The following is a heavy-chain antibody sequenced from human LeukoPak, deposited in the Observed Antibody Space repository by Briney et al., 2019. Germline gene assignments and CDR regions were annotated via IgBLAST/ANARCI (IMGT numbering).Heavy chain of an antibody. Sequence: GGSLRLSCAASGFTFSSYWRNWARQAPGKGLEWVASINHSGNVNYYVDSVKGRFTISRDNAKNSLYLQMSNLRAEDTAVYFCARGGGLDVWGQGATVTVSS. CDR3: ARGGGLDV. CDR2: INHSGNVN. CDR1: GFTFSSYW. D-gene: IGHD3-16*01. V-gene: IGHV3-7*03. J-gene: IGHJ6*02.